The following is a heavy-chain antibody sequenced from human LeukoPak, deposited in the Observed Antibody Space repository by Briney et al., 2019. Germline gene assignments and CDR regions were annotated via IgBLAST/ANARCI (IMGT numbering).Heavy chain of an antibody. CDR3: ARVAVLLWFGELLRGPNWFDP. J-gene: IGHJ5*02. V-gene: IGHV4-34*01. D-gene: IGHD3-10*01. Sequence: SETLSLTCAVYGGSFSGYYWSWIRQPPGKGLEWIGEINHSGSTNYNPSLKSRVTISVDTSKNQFPLKLSSVTAADTAVYYCARVAVLLWFGELLRGPNWFDPWGQGTLVTVSS. CDR1: GGSFSGYY. CDR2: INHSGST.